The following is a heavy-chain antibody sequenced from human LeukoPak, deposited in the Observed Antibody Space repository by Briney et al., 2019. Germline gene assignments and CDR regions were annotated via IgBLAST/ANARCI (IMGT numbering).Heavy chain of an antibody. Sequence: RTSETLSLTYTVSGGSISSYYCSWIRQPPGKGQERIENIYYSGSTNYNPFLKSRVTISVDTSKNQFSLKLSSVTAADTAVYYCASLNIPDSVLRYFDWSFDYWGQGTLVTVSS. J-gene: IGHJ4*02. V-gene: IGHV4-59*01. CDR1: GGSISSYY. D-gene: IGHD3-9*01. CDR2: IYYSGST. CDR3: ASLNIPDSVLRYFDWSFDY.